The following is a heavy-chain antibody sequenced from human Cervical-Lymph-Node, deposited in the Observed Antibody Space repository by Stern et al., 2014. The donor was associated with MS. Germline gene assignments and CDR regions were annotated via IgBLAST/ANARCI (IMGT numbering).Heavy chain of an antibody. V-gene: IGHV1-69*01. CDR2: VIPLFVTA. J-gene: IGHJ6*02. Sequence: VQLVQSGAEVKKPGSPVKVSCKASGGTFSSYAISWVRQAPGQGLEWMGGVIPLFVTANYAQKFQGRVTITADESTSTAYMELSSLRSEDTAVYYCARDLPGIAVAGTGGMDVWGQGTTVTVSS. D-gene: IGHD6-19*01. CDR1: GGTFSSYA. CDR3: ARDLPGIAVAGTGGMDV.